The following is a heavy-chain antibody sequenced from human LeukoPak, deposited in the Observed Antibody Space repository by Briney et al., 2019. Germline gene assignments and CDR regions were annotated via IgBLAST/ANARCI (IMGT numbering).Heavy chain of an antibody. Sequence: GGSLRLSCAASGFTFSSYAMSWVRQAPGKGLEWVSIIGSDGTVFYAESVKGRFTISRDNSRNTLYLQMNSLRVEDTAIYYCARPPVAVPGTRYFDTWGQGTLVTASS. CDR3: ARPPVAVPGTRYFDT. CDR1: GFTFSSYA. J-gene: IGHJ5*02. D-gene: IGHD6-19*01. CDR2: IIGSDGTV. V-gene: IGHV3-23*01.